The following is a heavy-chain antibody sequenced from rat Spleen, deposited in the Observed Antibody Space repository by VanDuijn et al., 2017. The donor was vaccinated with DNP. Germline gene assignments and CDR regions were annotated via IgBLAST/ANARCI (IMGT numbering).Heavy chain of an antibody. V-gene: IGHV5-31*01. Sequence: EVQLVESGGDLVQPGRSLKLSCVASGFTFNKCWMTWIRQVPGKGLEWIASITSSGGSTYYPDSVKGRFTISRDNAKNTLYLQMNSLRSEETATYYCTRHGEVHLRYAMDAWGQGTSVTVSS. D-gene: IGHD1-5*01. J-gene: IGHJ4*01. CDR2: ITSSGGST. CDR3: TRHGEVHLRYAMDA. CDR1: GFTFNKCW.